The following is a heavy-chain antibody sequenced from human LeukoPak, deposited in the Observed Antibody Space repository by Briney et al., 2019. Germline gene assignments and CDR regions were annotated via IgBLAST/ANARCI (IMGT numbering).Heavy chain of an antibody. V-gene: IGHV3-23*01. D-gene: IGHD3-10*01. CDR2: ISGSGGRT. Sequence: GGSLRLSCAASGFTFSSYAMSWVRQAPGKGLEWVSVISGSGGRTYYADSVKGRFTISRDNSKNTLYVQMNSLRAEDTAVYYCAKDKGDYGSESPYGMDVWGQGTTVTVSS. CDR1: GFTFSSYA. J-gene: IGHJ6*02. CDR3: AKDKGDYGSESPYGMDV.